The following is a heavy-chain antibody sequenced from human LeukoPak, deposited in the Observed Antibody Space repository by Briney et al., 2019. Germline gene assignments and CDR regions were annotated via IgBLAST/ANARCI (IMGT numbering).Heavy chain of an antibody. CDR1: GGSISSYY. CDR2: IYYSGST. Sequence: PSETLSLTCTVSGGSISSYYWSWIRQPPGKGLEWIGYIYYSGSTNYNPSLKSRVTISVDTSKNQFSLKLSSVTAAATAVYYCARARRDGYNFGGIPYYFDYWGQGTLVTVSS. V-gene: IGHV4-59*01. D-gene: IGHD5-24*01. J-gene: IGHJ4*02. CDR3: ARARRDGYNFGGIPYYFDY.